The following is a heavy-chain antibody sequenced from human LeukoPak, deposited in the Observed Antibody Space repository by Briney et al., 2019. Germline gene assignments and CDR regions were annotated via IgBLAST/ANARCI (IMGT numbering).Heavy chain of an antibody. CDR1: GYSFTSYW. V-gene: IGHV5-51*01. Sequence: GESLKISCKGSGYSFTSYWIGWVRQMPGKGLEWMGIIYPGDSDTRHSPSFQGQVTISADKSISTAYLQWSSLKASDTAMYYCVRIGGGSIVVVPAATLFDYWGQGTLVTVSS. CDR3: VRIGGGSIVVVPAATLFDY. D-gene: IGHD2-2*01. J-gene: IGHJ4*02. CDR2: IYPGDSDT.